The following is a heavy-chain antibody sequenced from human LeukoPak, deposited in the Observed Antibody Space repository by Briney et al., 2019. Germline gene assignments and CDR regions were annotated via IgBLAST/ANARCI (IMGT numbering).Heavy chain of an antibody. V-gene: IGHV3-30*03. Sequence: GGSLRLSCAASGLTFSSYGMHWVRQAPGKGLEWVAVISYDGSNKYYADSVKGRFTISRDNSKNTLYLQMNSLRAEDTAVYYCASVVTAIRSFDYWDQGTLVTVSS. CDR1: GLTFSSYG. J-gene: IGHJ4*02. CDR2: ISYDGSNK. D-gene: IGHD2-21*02. CDR3: ASVVTAIRSFDY.